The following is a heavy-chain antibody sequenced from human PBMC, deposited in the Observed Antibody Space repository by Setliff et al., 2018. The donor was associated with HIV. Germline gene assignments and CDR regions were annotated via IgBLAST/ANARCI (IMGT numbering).Heavy chain of an antibody. D-gene: IGHD3-22*01. V-gene: IGHV1-2*02. CDR1: GYTLAGYF. Sequence: ASVKVSCKASGYTLAGYFMHWVRQAPGQGLEWMGWINPNSGGTNYAQKFQGRVTMTRDTSISTAYMELSSLTSEDTVVYYCARDGYYYDSSAFFEGYYYYYIGVWGKGTTVTVSS. J-gene: IGHJ6*03. CDR3: ARDGYYYDSSAFFEGYYYYYIGV. CDR2: INPNSGGT.